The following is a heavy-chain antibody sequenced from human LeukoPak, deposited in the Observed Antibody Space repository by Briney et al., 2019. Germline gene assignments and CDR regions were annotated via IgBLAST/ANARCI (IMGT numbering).Heavy chain of an antibody. Sequence: ASVKVSCKASGYTFTSYGISWVRQAPGQGLEWMGWISAYNGNTNYAQKLQGRVTMTTDTSTSTAYMELRSLRSDDTVVYYCARRTYYDILTGYPDYWGQGTLVTVSS. CDR3: ARRTYYDILTGYPDY. J-gene: IGHJ4*02. D-gene: IGHD3-9*01. CDR1: GYTFTSYG. V-gene: IGHV1-18*04. CDR2: ISAYNGNT.